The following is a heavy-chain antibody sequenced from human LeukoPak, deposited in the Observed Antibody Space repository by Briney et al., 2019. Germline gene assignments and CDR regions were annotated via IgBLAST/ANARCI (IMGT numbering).Heavy chain of an antibody. J-gene: IGHJ6*02. CDR1: GYTFTGYY. CDR2: INPNSGGT. D-gene: IGHD3-9*01. V-gene: IGHV1-2*02. CDR3: ARDRLVTYYDILTGYYKTNYYYGMDV. Sequence: GASVKVSCKASGYTFTGYYMHWVRRAPGQGLEWMGWINPNSGGTNYAQKFQGRVTMTRDTSISTAYMELSRLRSDDTAVYYCARDRLVTYYDILTGYYKTNYYYGMDVWGQGTTVTVSS.